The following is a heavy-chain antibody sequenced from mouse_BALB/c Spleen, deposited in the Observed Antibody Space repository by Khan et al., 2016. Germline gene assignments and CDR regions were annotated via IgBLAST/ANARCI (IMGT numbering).Heavy chain of an antibody. D-gene: IGHD2-4*01. Sequence: VQLQQSGAELVKPGASVKLSCTASGFNINDTYIHWVKQRPEQGLEWIGRIDPAIDNTKYDPKFQGKATIAADTSSNTAYLQLSSLTSEDTAVYYCARGIYDYGFAYWGQGTLVTVSA. CDR3: ARGIYDYGFAY. CDR1: GFNINDTY. V-gene: IGHV14-3*02. CDR2: IDPAIDNT. J-gene: IGHJ3*01.